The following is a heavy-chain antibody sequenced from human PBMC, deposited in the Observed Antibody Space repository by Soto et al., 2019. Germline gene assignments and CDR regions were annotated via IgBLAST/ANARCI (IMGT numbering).Heavy chain of an antibody. J-gene: IGHJ5*02. D-gene: IGHD3-3*01. V-gene: IGHV3-48*03. CDR2: ISSSGSTI. Sequence: EVQLVESGGGLVQPGGSLRLSCAASGFTFSSYEMNWVRQAPGKGLEWVSYISSSGSTIYYADSMKGRFTISRDNAKNSLYLQMNSLRAEYTAVYYCVVLAVLAWGQGTMVTVAS. CDR1: GFTFSSYE. CDR3: VVLAVLA.